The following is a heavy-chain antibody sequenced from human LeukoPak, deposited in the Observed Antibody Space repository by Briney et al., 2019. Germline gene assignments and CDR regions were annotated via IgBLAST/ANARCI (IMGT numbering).Heavy chain of an antibody. CDR2: IYHSGST. V-gene: IGHV4-39*07. J-gene: IGHJ4*02. D-gene: IGHD3-10*01. CDR3: ARCRDVLLLWFGESAYYFDY. Sequence: PSETLSLTCTVSGGSISSSSYYWGWIRQPPGKGLEWIGSIYHSGSTYYNPSPKSRVTISVDTSKNQFSLKLSSVTAADTAVYYCARCRDVLLLWFGESAYYFDYWGQGTLVTVSS. CDR1: GGSISSSSYY.